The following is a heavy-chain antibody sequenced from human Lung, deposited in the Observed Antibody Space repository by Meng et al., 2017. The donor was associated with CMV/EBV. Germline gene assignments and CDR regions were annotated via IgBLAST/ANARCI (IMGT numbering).Heavy chain of an antibody. Sequence: GSISSGGYYWSCIRQHPGKGLEWIGYIYYSGSTYYNPSLKSRVTISVDTSKNQFSLKLSSVTAADTAVYYCARTRPLGTKGGWYFDYWGQGTLVTVSS. CDR3: ARTRPLGTKGGWYFDY. CDR2: IYYSGST. J-gene: IGHJ4*02. CDR1: GSISSGGYY. D-gene: IGHD1/OR15-1a*01. V-gene: IGHV4-31*02.